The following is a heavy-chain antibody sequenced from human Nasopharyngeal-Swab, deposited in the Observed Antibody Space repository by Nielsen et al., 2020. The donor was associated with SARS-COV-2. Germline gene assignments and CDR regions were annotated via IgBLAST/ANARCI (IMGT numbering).Heavy chain of an antibody. CDR2: FDPEDGET. J-gene: IGHJ5*02. CDR1: GYTLTELS. D-gene: IGHD2-15*01. Sequence: ASVKVSCKVSGYTLTELSMHWVRQAPGKGLEWMGGFDPEDGETIYAQKFQDRVTMTEDTSTDTAYMELSSLRSEDTAVYYCATSPPMVVAGIWFDPWGQGTLVTVSS. V-gene: IGHV1-24*01. CDR3: ATSPPMVVAGIWFDP.